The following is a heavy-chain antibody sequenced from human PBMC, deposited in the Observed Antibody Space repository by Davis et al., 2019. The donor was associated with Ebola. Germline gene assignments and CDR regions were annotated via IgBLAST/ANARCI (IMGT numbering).Heavy chain of an antibody. V-gene: IGHV5-10-1*01. J-gene: IGHJ4*02. CDR3: ARSRSNWNLGENYFDY. D-gene: IGHD1-7*01. CDR2: IDPSDSYT. CDR1: GYSFTSYW. Sequence: GESLKISCKGSGYSFTSYWISWVRQMPGKGLEWMGRIDPSDSYTNYSPSFQGHVTISADKSISTAYLQWSSLKASDTAMYYCARSRSNWNLGENYFDYWGQGTLVTVSS.